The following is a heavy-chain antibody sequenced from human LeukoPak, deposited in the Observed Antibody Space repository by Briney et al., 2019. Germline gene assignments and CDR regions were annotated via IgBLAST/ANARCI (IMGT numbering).Heavy chain of an antibody. CDR2: ISGSGGST. CDR3: AKAAKTVGATRGNWFDP. CDR1: GFTFSSYA. D-gene: IGHD1-26*01. Sequence: GGSLRLSCAASGFTFSSYAMSWVRQAPGKGLEWVSAISGSGGSTYYADSVKGRFTISRDNSKNTLYLQMNSLRAEDTAVYYCAKAAKTVGATRGNWFDPWGQGTLVTVSS. J-gene: IGHJ5*02. V-gene: IGHV3-23*01.